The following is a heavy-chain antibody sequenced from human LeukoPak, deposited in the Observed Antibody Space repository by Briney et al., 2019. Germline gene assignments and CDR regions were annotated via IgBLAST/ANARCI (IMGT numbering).Heavy chain of an antibody. J-gene: IGHJ4*02. CDR1: GGSISSSSYY. D-gene: IGHD3-9*01. V-gene: IGHV4-39*01. CDR2: IYYSGST. Sequence: NPSETLSLTCTVSGGSISSSSYYWGWIRQPPGKGLEWIGSIYYSGSTYYNPSLKSRVTISVDTSKNQFSLKLSSVTAADTAVYYCARPHLLRYFDWLLDYWGQGTLVTVSS. CDR3: ARPHLLRYFDWLLDY.